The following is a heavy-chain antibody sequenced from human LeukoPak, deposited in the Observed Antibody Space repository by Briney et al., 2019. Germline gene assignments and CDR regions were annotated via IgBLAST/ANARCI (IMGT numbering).Heavy chain of an antibody. CDR1: GGSFSGYY. V-gene: IGHV4-34*01. J-gene: IGHJ3*02. D-gene: IGHD3-10*01. CDR2: INHSGST. CDR3: ARDRHYYGSGSYYLPYAFDI. Sequence: SETLSLTCAVYGGSFSGYYWSWIRQPPGKGLEWIGEINHSGSTNYNPSLKSRVTISVDTSKNQFSLKLSSVTAADTAVYYCARDRHYYGSGSYYLPYAFDIWGQGTMVTVSS.